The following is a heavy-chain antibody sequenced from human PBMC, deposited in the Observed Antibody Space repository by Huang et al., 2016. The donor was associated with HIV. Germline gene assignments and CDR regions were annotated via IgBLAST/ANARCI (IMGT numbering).Heavy chain of an antibody. D-gene: IGHD3-3*01. J-gene: IGHJ6*02. Sequence: EVQVVESGGGLTQPGGSLRLSCVVSGLSVSGNYMTWVRQAPGKGLEWIALVDNGDDTFYADSVKGRFTISRDNSRNTVFLQMNSLRAEDTAVYYCATFTIFGVDKGVWGQGTTVTVSS. CDR2: VDNGDDT. CDR1: GLSVSGNY. V-gene: IGHV3-53*01. CDR3: ATFTIFGVDKGV.